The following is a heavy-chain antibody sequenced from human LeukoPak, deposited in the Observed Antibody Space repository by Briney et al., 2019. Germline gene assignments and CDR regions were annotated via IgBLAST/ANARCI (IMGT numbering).Heavy chain of an antibody. CDR1: GFTFSSYE. V-gene: IGHV3-74*01. CDR3: ARGDYGDDYYYYYYMDV. J-gene: IGHJ6*03. D-gene: IGHD4-17*01. CDR2: INSDGSST. Sequence: PGGSLRLSCAASGFTFSSYEMNWVRQAPGKGLVWVSRINSDGSSTSYADSVKGRFTISRDNAKNTLYLQMNSLRAEDTAVYYCARGDYGDDYYYYYYMDVWGKGTTVTISS.